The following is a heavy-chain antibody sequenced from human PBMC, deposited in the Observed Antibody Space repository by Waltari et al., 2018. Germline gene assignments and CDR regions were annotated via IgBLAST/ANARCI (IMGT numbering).Heavy chain of an antibody. CDR1: GFTFRSYG. J-gene: IGHJ3*02. D-gene: IGHD2-15*01. CDR2: ISYDGSNK. Sequence: QVQLVESGGGVVQPGRSLGLSFSASGFTFRSYGMHWVRQAPGKGLEWVAVISYDGSNKYYADSVKGRFTISRDNSKNTLFLQVNSLRVEDTALYYCAKLSGASDAFEIWGQGTTVTVSS. V-gene: IGHV3-30*18. CDR3: AKLSGASDAFEI.